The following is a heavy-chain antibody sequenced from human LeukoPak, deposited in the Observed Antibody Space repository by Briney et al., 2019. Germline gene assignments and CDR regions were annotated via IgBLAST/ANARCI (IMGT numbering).Heavy chain of an antibody. CDR1: GFTFSSYW. V-gene: IGHV3-7*01. D-gene: IGHD4-23*01. J-gene: IGHJ6*02. CDR2: IKQDGSEK. CDR3: ARDSTVVSFFYYYGMDV. Sequence: GGSLRLSCAASGFTFSSYWMSWARQAPGKGLGWVANIKQDGSEKYYVDSVKGRFTISRDNAKNSLYLQMNSLRAEDTAVYYCARDSTVVSFFYYYGMDVWGQGTTVTVSS.